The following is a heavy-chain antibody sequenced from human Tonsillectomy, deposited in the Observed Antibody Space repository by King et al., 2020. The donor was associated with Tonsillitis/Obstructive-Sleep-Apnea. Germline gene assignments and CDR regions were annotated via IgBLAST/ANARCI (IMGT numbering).Heavy chain of an antibody. CDR3: ASDRPGTYYMDV. CDR2: ISSSSTTM. CDR1: GFSFSNYD. V-gene: IGHV3-48*02. Sequence: VQLVESGGGLVQPGGSLRLSCAASGFSFSNYDMNWVRQAPGKGLEWVSFISSSSTTMYYADSVKGRFTMSRDNARNSLYLQMNSLRDEDTAVYYCASDRPGTYYMDVWGKGTTVTVSS. D-gene: IGHD1-1*01. J-gene: IGHJ6*03.